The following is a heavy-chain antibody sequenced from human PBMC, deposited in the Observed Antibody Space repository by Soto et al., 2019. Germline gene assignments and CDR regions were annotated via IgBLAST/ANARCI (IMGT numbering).Heavy chain of an antibody. CDR1: GYTFTNYY. CDR2: IYPSGGST. J-gene: IGHJ4*02. CDR3: ARSISGPMDY. D-gene: IGHD3-10*01. Sequence: GASVKVSCKASGYTFTNYYMHWVRQAPGQGLEWMGIIYPSGGSTRNAQKFQGRVTMTRATSTSTVYMELSSLRYEDTVVYYRARSISGPMDYWGRGSLFAVSS. V-gene: IGHV1-46*01.